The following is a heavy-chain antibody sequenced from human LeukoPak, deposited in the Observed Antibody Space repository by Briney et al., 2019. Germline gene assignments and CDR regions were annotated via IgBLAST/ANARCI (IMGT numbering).Heavy chain of an antibody. Sequence: PSETLSLTCTVSGDSISSYYWTWIRQPPGKGLEWIGYIYYSGNTNYNPSLKSRVTISLDTSKNQFFLKLTSVTAADTAMYYCARRKAKTPNFFDYWGQGALVTVSS. CDR3: ARRKAKTPNFFDY. CDR1: GDSISSYY. V-gene: IGHV4-59*08. CDR2: IYYSGNT. J-gene: IGHJ4*02.